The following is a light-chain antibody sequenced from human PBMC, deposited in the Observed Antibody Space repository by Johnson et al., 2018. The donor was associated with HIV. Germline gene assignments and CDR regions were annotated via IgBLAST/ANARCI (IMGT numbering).Light chain of an antibody. Sequence: QSVLTQPPSVSAAPGRWVTVSCSGTTSNIGDHSVSWFQHLPGAAPKLLIYDNDRRPSGVPDRFSGSKSAASATLDITGLQSGDEGDYYCATWDASLSANVFAPGPKVTVL. CDR1: TSNIGDHS. J-gene: IGLJ1*01. CDR3: ATWDASLSANV. CDR2: DND. V-gene: IGLV1-51*02.